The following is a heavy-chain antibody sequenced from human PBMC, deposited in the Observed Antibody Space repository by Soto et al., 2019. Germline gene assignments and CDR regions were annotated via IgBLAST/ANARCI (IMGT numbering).Heavy chain of an antibody. CDR2: IYYSGGT. D-gene: IGHD4-17*01. CDR1: GASISSGTYY. J-gene: IGHJ4*02. CDR3: ARDRHGDEIDY. V-gene: IGHV4-31*03. Sequence: QVQLQESGPGLVKPSQTLSLTCTVSGASISSGTYYWTWIGQHPGKGLEWIGYIYYSGGTYYNPSLKSRLTMSVNTSKNQFSLKLSSVTAADTAVYFCARDRHGDEIDYWGQGTLVTVSS.